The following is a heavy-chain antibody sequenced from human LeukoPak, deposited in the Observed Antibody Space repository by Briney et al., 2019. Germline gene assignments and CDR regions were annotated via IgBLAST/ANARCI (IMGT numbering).Heavy chain of an antibody. D-gene: IGHD2-21*02. V-gene: IGHV1-69*06. J-gene: IGHJ4*02. CDR3: AREGSVTARLPDY. Sequence: SVKVSCKASGYTFTGYYMHWVRQAPGQGLEWMGGIIPIFGTANYAQKFQGRVTITADKSTSTAYMELSSLRSEDTAVYYCAREGSVTARLPDYWGQGTLVTVSS. CDR1: GYTFTGYY. CDR2: IIPIFGTA.